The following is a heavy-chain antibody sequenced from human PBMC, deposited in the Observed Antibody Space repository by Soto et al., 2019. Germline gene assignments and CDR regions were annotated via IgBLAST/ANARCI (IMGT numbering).Heavy chain of an antibody. Sequence: EVQLVESGGGLVQPGGSLRLSCAASGFIFSSYDMNWVRQAPGKGLEWVSYISSGSGNILYADSVKGRFTISRDNAKNSLYLQMNSLRAEDTAVYYCARTYGTGSLIWFDPWGQGTLVTVSS. D-gene: IGHD3-10*01. V-gene: IGHV3-48*04. CDR3: ARTYGTGSLIWFDP. CDR2: ISSGSGNI. CDR1: GFIFSSYD. J-gene: IGHJ5*02.